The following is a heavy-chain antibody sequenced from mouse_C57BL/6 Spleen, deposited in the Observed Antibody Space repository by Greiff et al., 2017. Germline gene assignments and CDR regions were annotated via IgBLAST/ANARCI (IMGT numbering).Heavy chain of an antibody. J-gene: IGHJ3*01. Sequence: QVQLQPSGAELVRPGASVTLSCKASGYTFTDYEMHWVKQTPVHGLEWIGAIDPETGGTAYNQKFKGKAILTADKSSSTAYMELRSLTSEDSAVYYCTRDGSIYYGNYVWFAYWGQGTLVTVSA. V-gene: IGHV1-15*01. CDR1: GYTFTDYE. CDR2: IDPETGGT. D-gene: IGHD2-1*01. CDR3: TRDGSIYYGNYVWFAY.